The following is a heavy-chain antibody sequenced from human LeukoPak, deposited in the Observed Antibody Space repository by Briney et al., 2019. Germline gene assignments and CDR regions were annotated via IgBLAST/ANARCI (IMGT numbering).Heavy chain of an antibody. CDR3: VLGRGIWGAGSFGDY. D-gene: IGHD3-16*01. CDR2: ISAYNAYT. Sequence: ASVKVSCKASGYTFTSYGITWVRQAPGQGLEWMGWISAYNAYTYYAQKLQGRVTMTRDTSISTAYMELSRLRSDDTAVYYCVLGRGIWGAGSFGDYWGQGTLVTVSS. V-gene: IGHV1-18*01. J-gene: IGHJ4*02. CDR1: GYTFTSYG.